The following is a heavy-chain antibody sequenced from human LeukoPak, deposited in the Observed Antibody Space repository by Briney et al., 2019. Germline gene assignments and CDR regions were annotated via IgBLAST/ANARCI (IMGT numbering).Heavy chain of an antibody. V-gene: IGHV3-23*01. CDR3: AKDLDPHTHFAY. Sequence: PGGSLRLSCAASRFTFSNYAMSWVRQVPGKGLEWVSAITGSGDTTYYADSVKGRFTISRDNSKNTLYLQMNTLRAEDTAIYYCAKDLDPHTHFAYWGQGTLVTVSS. CDR2: ITGSGDTT. CDR1: RFTFSNYA. D-gene: IGHD1-1*01. J-gene: IGHJ4*02.